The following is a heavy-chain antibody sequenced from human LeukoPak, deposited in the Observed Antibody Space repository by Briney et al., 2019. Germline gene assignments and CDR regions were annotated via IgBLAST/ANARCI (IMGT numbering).Heavy chain of an antibody. D-gene: IGHD3-22*01. J-gene: IGHJ4*02. CDR2: IYYSGST. CDR1: GVSVSSGSYY. CDR3: ARGRNYYDSSGYYRYFDY. Sequence: SETLSLTCTVSGVSVSSGSYYWSWIRQPPGKGLEWIGYIYYSGSTNYNPSLKSRVTISVDTSKNQFSLKLSSVTAADTAVYYCARGRNYYDSSGYYRYFDYWGQGTLVTVSS. V-gene: IGHV4-61*01.